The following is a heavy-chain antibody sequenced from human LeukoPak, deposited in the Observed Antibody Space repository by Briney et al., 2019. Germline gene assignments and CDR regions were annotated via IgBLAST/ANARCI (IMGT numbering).Heavy chain of an antibody. Sequence: GGSLRLSCAVSGITLSNYGMSWVRQAPGKGLEWVAGISGSGGSTNYADSVKGRFTISRDNPKNTLYLQMNSLRVEDTAVYFCAKRGVVIRVILVGFHKEANYFDSWGQGARVTVSS. V-gene: IGHV3-23*01. CDR2: ISGSGGST. CDR3: AKRGVVIRVILVGFHKEANYFDS. J-gene: IGHJ4*02. D-gene: IGHD3-22*01. CDR1: GITLSNYG.